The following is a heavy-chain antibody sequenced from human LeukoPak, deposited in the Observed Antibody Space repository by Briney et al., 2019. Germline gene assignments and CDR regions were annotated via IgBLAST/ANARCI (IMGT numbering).Heavy chain of an antibody. Sequence: GGSLRLSCAASGFTLSGSHMHWVRQAPGKGLEWIGHVRRNYETAYGASVKGRFTISRDDSENTAYLHMNNLKTEDTAIYFCARQTNSCHDYWGQGTLVTVSS. J-gene: IGHJ4*02. CDR2: VRRNYET. CDR1: GFTLSGSH. CDR3: ARQTNSCHDY. D-gene: IGHD2-2*01. V-gene: IGHV3-73*01.